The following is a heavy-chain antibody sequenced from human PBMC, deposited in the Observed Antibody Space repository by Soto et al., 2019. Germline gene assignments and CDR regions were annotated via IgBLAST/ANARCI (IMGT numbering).Heavy chain of an antibody. CDR2: INAGNGNT. CDR1: GYTFTSYA. V-gene: IGHV1-3*01. D-gene: IGHD5-12*01. J-gene: IGHJ6*03. Sequence: QVQLVQSGAEVKKPGASVKVSCKASGYTFTSYAMHWVRQAPGQRLEWMGWINAGNGNTKYSQKFQGRVTITRDTSASTAYMELSSLRSEDTAVYYCARRASDYDHYYYDYYMDVWGKGTTVTVSS. CDR3: ARRASDYDHYYYDYYMDV.